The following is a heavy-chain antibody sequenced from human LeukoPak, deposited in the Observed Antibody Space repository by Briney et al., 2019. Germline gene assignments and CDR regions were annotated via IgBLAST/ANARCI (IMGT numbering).Heavy chain of an antibody. V-gene: IGHV4-39*01. CDR2: IYYSGST. D-gene: IGHD3-10*01. Sequence: SSETLSLTCTVSGGSISSSSYYWGWIRQPPGKGLEWIGSIYYSGSTYYNPSLKSRVTISVDTSKNQFSLKLSSVTAADTAVYYCARPFYYGSGSYRGRPAPAYFDYWGQGTLVTVSS. CDR3: ARPFYYGSGSYRGRPAPAYFDY. CDR1: GGSISSSSYY. J-gene: IGHJ4*02.